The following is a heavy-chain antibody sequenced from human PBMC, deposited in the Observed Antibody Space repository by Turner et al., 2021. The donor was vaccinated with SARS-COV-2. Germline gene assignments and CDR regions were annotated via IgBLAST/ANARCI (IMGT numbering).Heavy chain of an antibody. J-gene: IGHJ4*02. Sequence: EVQLVESGGGWIQPGGSLRLSCAASGFTVSSNYMSWVSQAPGKRLEWVSVIYSGGSTYSADSVKGRFTISRDNSKNTLYLQMNSLRAEDTAVYYCARDYGDYYFDYWGQGTLVTVSS. V-gene: IGHV3-53*01. D-gene: IGHD4-17*01. CDR2: IYSGGST. CDR3: ARDYGDYYFDY. CDR1: GFTVSSNY.